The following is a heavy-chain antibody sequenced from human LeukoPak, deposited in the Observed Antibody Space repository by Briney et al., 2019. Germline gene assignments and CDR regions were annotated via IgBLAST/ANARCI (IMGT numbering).Heavy chain of an antibody. CDR2: INHSGST. Sequence: SETLSLTCAVNGRSFSGYYWSLIRQPPGKGLEWIGEINHSGSTNYNPSLKSRVTISVDTSKNQFSLKLSSVTAADTAVYYCARDFLEWPSYYYYYGMDVWGQGTTVTVSS. J-gene: IGHJ6*02. D-gene: IGHD3-3*01. V-gene: IGHV4-34*01. CDR3: ARDFLEWPSYYYYYGMDV. CDR1: GRSFSGYY.